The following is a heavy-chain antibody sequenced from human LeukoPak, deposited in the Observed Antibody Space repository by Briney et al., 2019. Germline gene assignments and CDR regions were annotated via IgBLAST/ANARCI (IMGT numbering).Heavy chain of an antibody. CDR2: IYPVDSAT. CDR1: GYSFTTSW. J-gene: IGHJ4*02. Sequence: PGESLKIPCMCSGYSFTTSWIGWVRQIPGKGLEWMGIIYPVDSATRYSPSFQGQVAISVDKSISTAYLQWSSLKASDTAMYYCETARFCSGGACYAEHWGQGTLVTVSS. D-gene: IGHD2-15*01. V-gene: IGHV5-51*01. CDR3: ETARFCSGGACYAEH.